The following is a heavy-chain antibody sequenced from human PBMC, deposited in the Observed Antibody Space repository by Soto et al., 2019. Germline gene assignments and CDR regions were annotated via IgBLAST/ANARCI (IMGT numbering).Heavy chain of an antibody. Sequence: EVQLVESGGGLVQPGGSLRLSCAASGFTVSSNYMSWVRQAPGKGLEWVSVIYSGGSTYYADSVKGRFTISRDNSKNTVYLQMNSLRAEDTAVYYCGVGIVVVVAARQNSDAFDIWGQGTMVTVSS. J-gene: IGHJ3*02. D-gene: IGHD2-15*01. CDR1: GFTVSSNY. CDR3: GVGIVVVVAARQNSDAFDI. V-gene: IGHV3-66*01. CDR2: IYSGGST.